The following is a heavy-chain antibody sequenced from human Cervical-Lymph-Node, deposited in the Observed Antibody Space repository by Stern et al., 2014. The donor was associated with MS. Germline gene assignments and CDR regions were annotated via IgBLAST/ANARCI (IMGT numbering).Heavy chain of an antibody. D-gene: IGHD6-13*01. Sequence: VQLVQSGGGLVQPGGSLRLSCAASGFSFSIYAMNWVRQAPGKGLEWVSAIRGSGGSTYYADSVTGRFTISRDNSKNTLYLQMDSLRAEDTAVYYCAKGLRQQLVPFDSWGQGTLGTVSS. CDR2: IRGSGGST. J-gene: IGHJ4*02. CDR3: AKGLRQQLVPFDS. CDR1: GFSFSIYA. V-gene: IGHV3-23*04.